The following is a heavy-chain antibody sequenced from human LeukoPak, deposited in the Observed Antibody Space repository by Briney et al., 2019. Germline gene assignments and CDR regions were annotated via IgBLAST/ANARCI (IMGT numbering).Heavy chain of an antibody. J-gene: IGHJ4*02. CDR2: IYPGDSDT. D-gene: IGHD3-22*01. V-gene: IGHV5-51*01. Sequence: GESLKISCKGSGYSFTSYWIGWVRQMPGKGLEWMGIIYPGDSDTRYSPSFRGQVTISADKSISTAYLQWSSLKASDTAMYYCARHGPYYYDSSGYSFDYWGQGTLVTVSS. CDR1: GYSFTSYW. CDR3: ARHGPYYYDSSGYSFDY.